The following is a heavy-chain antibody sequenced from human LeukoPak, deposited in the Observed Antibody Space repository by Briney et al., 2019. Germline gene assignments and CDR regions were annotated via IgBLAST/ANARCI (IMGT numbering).Heavy chain of an antibody. CDR2: VGIAADT. J-gene: IGHJ6*02. D-gene: IGHD3-16*01. Sequence: GGSLRLSCAASGFTFSDHAMHWVRQAPGKGLEWVSAVGIAADTFYPGSVKGRFTISRENAKNSLYLQMNSLRGEDTAVYFCARGGGLDVWGQGATVTVSS. V-gene: IGHV3-13*01. CDR3: ARGGGLDV. CDR1: GFTFSDHA.